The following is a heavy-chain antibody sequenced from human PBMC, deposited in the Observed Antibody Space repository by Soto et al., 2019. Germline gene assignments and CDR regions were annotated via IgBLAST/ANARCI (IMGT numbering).Heavy chain of an antibody. J-gene: IGHJ6*02. CDR2: INPNSGGT. Sequence: ASVKVSCKASGYTFTSYGSSWVRQAPGQGLEWMGWINPNSGGTNYAQKFQGWVTMTRDTSISTAYMELSRLRSDDTAVYYCARGGSLWFGELSAYYYGMDVWGQ. CDR3: ARGGSLWFGELSAYYYGMDV. V-gene: IGHV1-2*04. CDR1: GYTFTSYG. D-gene: IGHD3-10*01.